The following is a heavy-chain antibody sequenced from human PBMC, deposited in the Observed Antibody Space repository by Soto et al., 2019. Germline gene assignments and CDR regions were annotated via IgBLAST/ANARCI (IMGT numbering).Heavy chain of an antibody. J-gene: IGHJ2*01. Sequence: QVKLEESGPGLVKPSETLSLTCTVSGGSLNTDSSYWTWVRQPPGGGLEYLGYVYYTGVTNSNPSLKRRPTISLDMSKSQFLLTLSSVTPADTASYYCATVLDSSGYLDLLGRGTLVTVSS. CDR1: GGSLNTDSSY. CDR3: ATVLDSSGYLDL. D-gene: IGHD6-25*01. V-gene: IGHV4-61*01. CDR2: VYYTGVT.